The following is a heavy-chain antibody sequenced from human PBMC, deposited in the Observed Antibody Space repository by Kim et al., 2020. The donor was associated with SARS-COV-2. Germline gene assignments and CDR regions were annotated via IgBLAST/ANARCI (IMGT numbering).Heavy chain of an antibody. CDR1: GFTFSSYT. CDR2: ISYDGNNK. V-gene: IGHV3-30-3*01. J-gene: IGHJ4*02. D-gene: IGHD6-6*01. CDR3: ARAFSSSSGY. Sequence: GGSLRLSCAASGFTFSSYTMHWVRQAPGKGLEWVAVISYDGNNKYYADSVKGRFTISRDNSKSTLYLQMSSLRAEDTSVYYCARAFSSSSGYWGQGTLLTVSS.